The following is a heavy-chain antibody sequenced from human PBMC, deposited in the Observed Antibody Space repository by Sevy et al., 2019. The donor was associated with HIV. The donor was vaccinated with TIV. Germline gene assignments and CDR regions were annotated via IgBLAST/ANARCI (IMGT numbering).Heavy chain of an antibody. Sequence: GGSLRLSCGASGFTFSTFGMHWVRQAPGKGLEWVAVIWADGRNKFYADSVKGRFTFSRDNSRNTLSLQMNSLRVEDTAVYYCMKEMGPFTAFDVWGRGTVVTVSS. J-gene: IGHJ3*01. CDR1: GFTFSTFG. CDR3: MKEMGPFTAFDV. CDR2: IWADGRNK. D-gene: IGHD2-8*01. V-gene: IGHV3-33*06.